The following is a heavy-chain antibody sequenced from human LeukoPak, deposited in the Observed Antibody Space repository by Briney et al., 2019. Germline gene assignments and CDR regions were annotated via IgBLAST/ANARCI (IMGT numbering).Heavy chain of an antibody. J-gene: IGHJ4*02. CDR3: AREERVLRFLEWLLPLDY. Sequence: GGSLRLSCAASGFTFDDYGMSWVRRAPGKGLEWVSGINWNGGSTGYADSVKGRFTISRDNAKNSLYLQMNSLRAEDTALYYCAREERVLRFLEWLLPLDYWGQGTLVTVSS. V-gene: IGHV3-20*04. CDR1: GFTFDDYG. CDR2: INWNGGST. D-gene: IGHD3-3*01.